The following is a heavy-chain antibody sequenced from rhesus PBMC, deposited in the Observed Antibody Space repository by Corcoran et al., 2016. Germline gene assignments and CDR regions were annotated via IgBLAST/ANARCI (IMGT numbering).Heavy chain of an antibody. CDR2: SSNGGGIT. D-gene: IGHD3-3*01. J-gene: IGHJ4*01. Sequence: EVQLVESGGGLAKPGGSLRLSCAASGFTVSDYYMDWVRQAPGKGLEWLSRSSNGGGITWYADYVQGIFTISRENANNTLYLPKNSLISEPTAVYSFARETTVGLVTDYWGHGILVTVSS. CDR3: ARETTVGLVTDY. CDR1: GFTVSDYY. V-gene: IGHV3-178*01.